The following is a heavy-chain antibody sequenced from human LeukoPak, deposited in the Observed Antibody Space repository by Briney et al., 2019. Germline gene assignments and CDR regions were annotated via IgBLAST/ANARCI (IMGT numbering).Heavy chain of an antibody. V-gene: IGHV3-21*01. J-gene: IGHJ4*02. CDR1: GFTFSTYT. D-gene: IGHD6-13*01. Sequence: NPGGSLRLSCAASGFTFSTYTMNWVRKAPGKGLEWVSSISSSSNYIYYADSVKGRFTISRDNAKNSLYLQMNSLRAEDTAVYYCASFSSSWCYFDYWGQGTLVTVSS. CDR3: ASFSSSWCYFDY. CDR2: ISSSSNYI.